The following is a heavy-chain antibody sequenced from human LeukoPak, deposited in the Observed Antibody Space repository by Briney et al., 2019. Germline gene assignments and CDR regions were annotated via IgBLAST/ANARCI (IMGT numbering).Heavy chain of an antibody. Sequence: SETLSLTCAVYGGSFSGYYWSWIRQPPGKGLEWIGEINHSGSTNYNPSLKSRVTISVDTSKKQFSLKLSSVTAADTAVYYCARAANRLTGPILLESNWFDPWGQGTLVTVSS. D-gene: IGHD3-9*01. CDR1: GGSFSGYY. V-gene: IGHV4-34*01. CDR2: INHSGST. CDR3: ARAANRLTGPILLESNWFDP. J-gene: IGHJ5*02.